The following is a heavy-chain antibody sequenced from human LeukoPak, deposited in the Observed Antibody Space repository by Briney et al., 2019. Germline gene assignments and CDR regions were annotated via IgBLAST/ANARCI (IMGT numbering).Heavy chain of an antibody. J-gene: IGHJ4*02. CDR2: IYYSGST. CDR3: ARDSSRGAFDY. Sequence: PSETLSLTCTVSGGSISSYYWSWIRQPPGKGLEWIGYIYYSGSTNYNPSLKNRVTISVDTSKNQFSLRLSSVTAADTAVYYCARDSSRGAFDYWGQGTLVTVSS. CDR1: GGSISSYY. V-gene: IGHV4-59*01.